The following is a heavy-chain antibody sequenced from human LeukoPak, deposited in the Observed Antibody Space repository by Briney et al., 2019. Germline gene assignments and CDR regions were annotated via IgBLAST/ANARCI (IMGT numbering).Heavy chain of an antibody. J-gene: IGHJ3*02. CDR1: GGSISNYY. D-gene: IGHD3-10*01. CDR2: IYYSGST. CDR3: ARAPGGYGSGSRGAFDI. Sequence: PSETLSLTCTVSGGSISNYYWSWIRQPPGKGLEWIGYIYYSGSTNYNPSLRSRVTISVDTSKNQFSLKLSSVTAADTAVYYCARAPGGYGSGSRGAFDIWGQGTMVTVSS. V-gene: IGHV4-59*01.